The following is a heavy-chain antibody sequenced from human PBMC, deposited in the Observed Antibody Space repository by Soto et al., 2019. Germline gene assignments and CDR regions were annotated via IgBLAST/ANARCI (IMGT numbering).Heavy chain of an antibody. V-gene: IGHV4-4*02. Sequence: HVQLQESGPGLVKPSGTLSLTCAVSNGSISSSNWWNWVRQPPGMELEWIGEIYHTGSTNYNPSLKSRGTISVDKSKNQFSLRLNSVTAADTAVYYCARAVAGLDFDYWGQGTLVTVSS. CDR1: NGSISSSNW. J-gene: IGHJ4*02. CDR2: IYHTGST. D-gene: IGHD6-19*01. CDR3: ARAVAGLDFDY.